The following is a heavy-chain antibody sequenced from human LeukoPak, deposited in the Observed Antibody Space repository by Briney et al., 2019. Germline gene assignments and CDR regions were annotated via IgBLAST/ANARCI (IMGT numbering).Heavy chain of an antibody. V-gene: IGHV3-11*01. D-gene: IGHD1-14*01. J-gene: IGHJ6*02. Sequence: GSLRLSCAASGFTFSDYYMSWIRQAPGKRLEWVSYISSSGSTIYYADSVKGRFTISRDNAKNSLYLQMNSLRAEDTAVYYCARDQKNRLYYYYGMDVWGQGTTVTVSS. CDR1: GFTFSDYY. CDR3: ARDQKNRLYYYYGMDV. CDR2: ISSSGSTI.